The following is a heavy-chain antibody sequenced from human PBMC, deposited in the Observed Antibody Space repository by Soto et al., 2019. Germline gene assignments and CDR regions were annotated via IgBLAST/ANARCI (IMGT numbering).Heavy chain of an antibody. CDR1: GYTFTSYG. CDR3: ARALYYYDNSGLAY. CDR2: INIYSGDA. D-gene: IGHD3-22*01. Sequence: QVRLEQSGPEVKKTGASVKVSCKASGYTFTSYGISWVRQAPGQGLEWMGWINIYSGDANYAQSFQDRVTMTRDTSTTTVYLEMRTLRSDDTAVYYCARALYYYDNSGLAYWGQGTLVTVS. J-gene: IGHJ4*02. V-gene: IGHV1-18*01.